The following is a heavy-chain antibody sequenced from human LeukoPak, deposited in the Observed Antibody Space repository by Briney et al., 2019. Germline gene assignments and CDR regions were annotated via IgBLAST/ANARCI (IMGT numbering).Heavy chain of an antibody. D-gene: IGHD6-13*01. Sequence: SETLSLTCAVYGGSFSGYYWSWIRQPPGKGLEWIGEINHSGSTNYNPSLKSRVTISVDTSKNQFSLKLSSVTAADTAVYYCARAAARSLYYWGQGTLVTVSS. J-gene: IGHJ4*02. CDR1: GGSFSGYY. V-gene: IGHV4-34*01. CDR2: INHSGST. CDR3: ARAAARSLYY.